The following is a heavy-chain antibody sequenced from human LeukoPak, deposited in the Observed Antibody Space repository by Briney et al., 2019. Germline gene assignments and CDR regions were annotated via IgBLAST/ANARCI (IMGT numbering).Heavy chain of an antibody. Sequence: PGGSLRLSCAASGFTFSSYWMSWVRQAPGKGLEWVANIKQDGSEKYYVDSVKGRVTISRDNAKNSLYLQMNSLRAEDTAVYYCARVGAFRAFDIWGQGTMVTVSS. CDR3: ARVGAFRAFDI. D-gene: IGHD3-16*01. CDR1: GFTFSSYW. CDR2: IKQDGSEK. V-gene: IGHV3-7*01. J-gene: IGHJ3*02.